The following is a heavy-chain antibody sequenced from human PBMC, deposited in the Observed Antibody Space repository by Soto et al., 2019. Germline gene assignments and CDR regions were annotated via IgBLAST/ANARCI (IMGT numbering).Heavy chain of an antibody. V-gene: IGHV3-30-3*01. J-gene: IGHJ4*02. CDR3: ARDLMSYGDVWFDY. CDR2: ISYDGSNK. Sequence: QVQLVESGGGVVQPGRSLRLSCAASGFTFSSYAMHWVRQAPGKGLEWVAVISYDGSNKYYADSVKGRFTISRDNSKNTLYLQMNSLRAEDTAVYYCARDLMSYGDVWFDYWGQGTLVTVSS. CDR1: GFTFSSYA. D-gene: IGHD5-18*01.